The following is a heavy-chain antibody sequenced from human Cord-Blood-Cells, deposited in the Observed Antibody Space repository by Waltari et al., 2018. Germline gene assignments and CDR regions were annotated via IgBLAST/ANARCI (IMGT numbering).Heavy chain of an antibody. D-gene: IGHD6-13*01. CDR3: ARVRSRWQQLANFDY. CDR2: INAGNGNT. V-gene: IGHV1-3*01. CDR1: GYTFTSYA. J-gene: IGHJ4*02. Sequence: QVQLVQSGAEVKKPGASVKVSCKASGYTFTSYAMHWVRQAPGKRLEWMGWINAGNGNTKDSQKFQGRVTITRDTSASTAYMELSSLRSEDTAVYYCARVRSRWQQLANFDYWGQGTLVTVSS.